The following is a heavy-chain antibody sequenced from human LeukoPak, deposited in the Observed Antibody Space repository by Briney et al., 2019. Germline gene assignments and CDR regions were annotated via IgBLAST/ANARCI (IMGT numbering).Heavy chain of an antibody. V-gene: IGHV3-15*01. J-gene: IGHJ4*02. CDR1: GFTFSNAW. Sequence: GGSLRLSCAASGFTFSNAWMSWVRQAPGKGLEWVGRIKSKTDGGTTDYAAPVKGRFTISRDDSKNTLYLQMNSLKTEGTAVYYCTTVGLVVPAAPFDYWGQGTLVTVSS. CDR3: TTVGLVVPAAPFDY. D-gene: IGHD2-2*01. CDR2: IKSKTDGGTT.